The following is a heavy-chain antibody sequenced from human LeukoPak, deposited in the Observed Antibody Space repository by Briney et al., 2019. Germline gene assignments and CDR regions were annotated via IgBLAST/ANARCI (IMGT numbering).Heavy chain of an antibody. D-gene: IGHD3-3*01. CDR2: IYSGGST. CDR3: ARAVTYYDFWSGYYPLFYMDV. Sequence: GGSLRLSCAASGFTVSSNYMSWVRQAPGKGLEWASVIYSGGSTYYADSVKGRFTISRDNSKNTLYLQMNSLRAEDTAVYYCARAVTYYDFWSGYYPLFYMDVWGKGTTVTVSS. J-gene: IGHJ6*03. V-gene: IGHV3-66*02. CDR1: GFTVSSNY.